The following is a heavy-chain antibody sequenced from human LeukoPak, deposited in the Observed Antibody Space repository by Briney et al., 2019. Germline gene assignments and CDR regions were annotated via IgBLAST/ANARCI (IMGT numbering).Heavy chain of an antibody. V-gene: IGHV1-2*02. D-gene: IGHD1-1*01. CDR2: INPNSGGT. J-gene: IGHJ5*02. Sequence: GASVKVSCKASGYTFTAYYMHWVRQAPGQGLEWMGWINPNSGGTNYAQNFQDRVTMTRDTSISTAYMELSRLRSDDTAVYFCARVKYNNNWSWFGPWGQGTQVTVSS. CDR1: GYTFTAYY. CDR3: ARVKYNNNWSWFGP.